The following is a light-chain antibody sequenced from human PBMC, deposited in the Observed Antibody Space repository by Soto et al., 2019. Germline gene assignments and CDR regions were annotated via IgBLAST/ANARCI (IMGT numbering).Light chain of an antibody. V-gene: IGKV1-39*01. Sequence: DIQMTQSPSSLSASVGDRVTITCRTSQSISRFLNWYQVKPGKAPKLLIYTASTLESGVPSRFSASGSGTDFTLSINNLQPEDSATYYCEQSYSTPPLTFGGGTKVEIK. CDR2: TAS. J-gene: IGKJ4*01. CDR1: QSISRF. CDR3: EQSYSTPPLT.